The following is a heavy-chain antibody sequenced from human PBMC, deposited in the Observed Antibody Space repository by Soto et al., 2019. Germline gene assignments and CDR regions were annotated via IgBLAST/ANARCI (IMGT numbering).Heavy chain of an antibody. CDR1: GGTFSSYA. CDR3: ARDKEYTAMADHYAFDI. D-gene: IGHD5-18*01. V-gene: IGHV1-69*01. CDR2: IIPIFGTA. J-gene: IGHJ3*02. Sequence: QVQLVQSGAEVKKPGSSVKVSCKASGGTFSSYAISWVRQAPGQGLEWMGGIIPIFGTANYAQKYQGRVTITADEPTSTADMERSSLRTADTAVYYCARDKEYTAMADHYAFDIGGKGTMVTVAA.